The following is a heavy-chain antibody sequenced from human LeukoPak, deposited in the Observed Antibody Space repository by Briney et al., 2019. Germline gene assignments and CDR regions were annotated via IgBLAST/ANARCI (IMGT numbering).Heavy chain of an antibody. D-gene: IGHD2-2*01. J-gene: IGHJ3*02. V-gene: IGHV1-69*05. CDR2: IIPIFGTA. CDR1: GGTFSSYA. Sequence: GASVKVSCKASGGTFSSYAISWVRQAPGQGLEWMGAIIPIFGTAKYAQKFQGRVTITTDESTSTAYMELSSLRSEDTAVYYCATVYCSSTSCYPLAAFDIWGQGTMVTVSS. CDR3: ATVYCSSTSCYPLAAFDI.